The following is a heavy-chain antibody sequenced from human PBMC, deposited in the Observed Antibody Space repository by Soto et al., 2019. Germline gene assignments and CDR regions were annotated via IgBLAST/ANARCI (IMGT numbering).Heavy chain of an antibody. CDR3: ATWHEREHAFAA. CDR2: LYDVDGS. V-gene: IGHV3-53*01. J-gene: IGHJ3*01. D-gene: IGHD1-1*01. Sequence: DVQLVESGGGLIQPGESLRLSCAAFGLTISGKKYVAWVRQAPGKGLEWVSALYDVDGSFYADSVTGRFTTSSDSSKTTVYLQLYDLSPDYTAVYYCATWHEREHAFAAWGQGIPVTISS. CDR1: GLTISGKKY.